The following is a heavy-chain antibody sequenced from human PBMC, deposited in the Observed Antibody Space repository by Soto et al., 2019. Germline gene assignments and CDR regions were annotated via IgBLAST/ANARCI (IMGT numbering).Heavy chain of an antibody. V-gene: IGHV4-59*01. J-gene: IGHJ4*02. D-gene: IGHD2-15*01. Sequence: QVQLQESGPGLVKPSETLSLTCTVSGGSISSYYWSWIRQPPGKGLEWIGYIYYSGSTKYNPSLKSRVTISVDTSKNQFSLKLSSVTAADTAVYYCARVDCSGGSCFLGILFDYWGQGTLVTVSS. CDR1: GGSISSYY. CDR2: IYYSGST. CDR3: ARVDCSGGSCFLGILFDY.